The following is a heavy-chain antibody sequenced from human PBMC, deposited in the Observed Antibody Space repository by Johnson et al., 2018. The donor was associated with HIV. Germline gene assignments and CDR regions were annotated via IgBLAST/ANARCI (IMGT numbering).Heavy chain of an antibody. Sequence: VQLVESGGGVVQPGRSLRLSCAASGFTFSSYAVHWVRQAPGKGLEWVAFIRYDGSNKYYVDSVKGRFTISRDNSKNTLYLQMNSLIPDDTAVYYCARGSSGQMSGALDIWGQGTMVIVSA. CDR2: IRYDGSNK. CDR3: ARGSSGQMSGALDI. D-gene: IGHD3-22*01. CDR1: GFTFSSYA. J-gene: IGHJ3*02. V-gene: IGHV3-30*02.